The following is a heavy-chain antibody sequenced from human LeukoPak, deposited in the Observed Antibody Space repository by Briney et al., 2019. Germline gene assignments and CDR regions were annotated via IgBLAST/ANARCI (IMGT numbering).Heavy chain of an antibody. CDR3: ARHGTSGTNLNWFDP. Sequence: ASETLSLTCTVSGGSISSYYWNWIRQPLGKGLEWIGSVYYSGTTNYNPSLKSRVTISVDTSKNQFSLKLSSVTATDTAVYYCARHGTSGTNLNWFDPWGQGTLVTVSS. J-gene: IGHJ5*02. CDR2: VYYSGTT. CDR1: GGSISSYY. V-gene: IGHV4-59*08. D-gene: IGHD1-1*01.